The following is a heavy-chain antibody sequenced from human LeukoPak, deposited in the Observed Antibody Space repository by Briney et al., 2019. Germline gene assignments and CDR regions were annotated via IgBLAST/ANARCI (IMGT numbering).Heavy chain of an antibody. J-gene: IGHJ4*02. V-gene: IGHV3-64D*06. CDR2: ISSNGDNA. CDR1: GFTFSTYV. Sequence: GGSLRLSCSVSGFTFSTYVMHWVRQAPGKGLEYVSAISSNGDNAYYADSVKGRFTISRDNSKNTLYLQMSSLRADDTAVYYCVRGTGYWGQGTLVTVSS. CDR3: VRGTGY.